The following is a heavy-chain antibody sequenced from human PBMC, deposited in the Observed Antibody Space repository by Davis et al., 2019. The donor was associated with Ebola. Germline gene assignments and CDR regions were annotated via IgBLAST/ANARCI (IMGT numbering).Heavy chain of an antibody. CDR1: VFTFSNYW. J-gene: IGHJ4*02. CDR3: ARDRLGVYYFDY. Sequence: PGGSLRLSCAASVFTFSNYWMYWVRQAPGEGLMCVSRINSDGTFTTYADSVKGRFTISRDNAKNTLYLQMNSLRAEDTAVYYCARDRLGVYYFDYWGQGTLVTVSS. D-gene: IGHD3-16*01. CDR2: INSDGTFT. V-gene: IGHV3-74*01.